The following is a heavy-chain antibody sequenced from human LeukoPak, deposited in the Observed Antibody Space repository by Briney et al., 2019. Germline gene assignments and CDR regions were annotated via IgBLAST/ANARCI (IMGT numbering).Heavy chain of an antibody. V-gene: IGHV4-34*01. CDR1: GGSFSGYY. J-gene: IGHJ6*02. CDR2: INHSGST. Sequence: PSETLSLTCAVYGGSFSGYYWSWIRQPPGKGLEWIGEINHSGSTNYNPSLKSRVTISVDTSKNQFSLKLSSVTAADTAVYYCARGRATGGYGMDVWGQGTTVTASS. CDR3: ARGRATGGYGMDV. D-gene: IGHD1-14*01.